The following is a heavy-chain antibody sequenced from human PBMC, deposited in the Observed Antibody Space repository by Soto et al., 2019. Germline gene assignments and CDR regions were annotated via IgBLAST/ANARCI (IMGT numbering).Heavy chain of an antibody. V-gene: IGHV4-34*01. J-gene: IGHJ4*02. CDR1: SGSFSGYY. CDR3: ARAPKVSGSSQTRPDF. D-gene: IGHD6-6*01. Sequence: PSETLSLTCSIYSGSFSGYYWSWIRQPPGKGLEWIGEISQSGNTNYSPSLKSRVSTSIDTSMKQFSLNLASVSAADTAVYYCARAPKVSGSSQTRPDFWGQGTLVTVSS. CDR2: ISQSGNT.